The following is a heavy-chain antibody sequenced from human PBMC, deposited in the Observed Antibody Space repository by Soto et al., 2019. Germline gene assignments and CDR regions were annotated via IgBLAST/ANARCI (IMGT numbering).Heavy chain of an antibody. CDR2: IYYSGST. Sequence: QVQLQESGPGLVKPSQTLSLTCTVSGGSISSGGYYWSWIRQHPGKGLEWIGYIYYSGSTYYNPSLKSRVTISVDTSKNQFSLKLSSVTAADTAVYYCASEGMVRVVRAPGWFDPWGQGTLVTVSS. V-gene: IGHV4-31*03. D-gene: IGHD3-10*01. CDR1: GGSISSGGYY. CDR3: ASEGMVRVVRAPGWFDP. J-gene: IGHJ5*02.